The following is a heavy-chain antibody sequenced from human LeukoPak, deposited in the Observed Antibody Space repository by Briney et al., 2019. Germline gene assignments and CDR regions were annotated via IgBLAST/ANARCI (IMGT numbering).Heavy chain of an antibody. CDR3: AKDVFGDYGGLDY. CDR1: GFTFSTYA. Sequence: GGSLRLSCAASGFTFSTYAMSWVRQAPGKGLEWVSSIRGSDRITYYADSVKGRFAISRDNSENTLYLQMNSLRVEDTAVYYCAKDVFGDYGGLDYWGQGTLVTVSS. CDR2: IRGSDRIT. V-gene: IGHV3-23*01. J-gene: IGHJ4*02. D-gene: IGHD4-23*01.